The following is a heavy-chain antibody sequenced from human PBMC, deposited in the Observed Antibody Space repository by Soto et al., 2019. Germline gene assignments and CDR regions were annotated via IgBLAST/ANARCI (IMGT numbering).Heavy chain of an antibody. CDR2: IYYSGST. CDR1: GGSISSSSYY. V-gene: IGHV4-39*01. D-gene: IGHD3-22*01. CDR3: ARAVYYDSSGYYYDVGYYFDY. J-gene: IGHJ4*02. Sequence: SETLSLTCTVSGGSISSSSYYWGWIRQPPGKGLEWIGSIYYSGSTYYNPSLKSRVTISVDTSKNQFSLKLSSVTAADTAVYYCARAVYYDSSGYYYDVGYYFDYWGQGTLVTVS.